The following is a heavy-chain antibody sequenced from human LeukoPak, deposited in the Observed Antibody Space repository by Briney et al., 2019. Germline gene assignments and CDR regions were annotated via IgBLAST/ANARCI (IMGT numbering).Heavy chain of an antibody. CDR2: ISYDGSNK. V-gene: IGHV3-30-3*01. D-gene: IGHD3-10*01. Sequence: GGSLRLSCAASGFTFSSYAMHWVRQAPGKGLEWVAVISYDGSNKYYADSVKGRFTISRDNSKNTLFLQMNSLRPDDTAVYYCAKDLDGSGTYYNTGQDAFDFWGQGTMVTVSS. CDR1: GFTFSSYA. J-gene: IGHJ3*01. CDR3: AKDLDGSGTYYNTGQDAFDF.